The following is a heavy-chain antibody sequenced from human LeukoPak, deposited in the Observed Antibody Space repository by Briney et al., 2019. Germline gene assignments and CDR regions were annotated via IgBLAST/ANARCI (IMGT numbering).Heavy chain of an antibody. CDR1: GVSLNHYY. Sequence: SETLSLTCAVYGVSLNHYYWTWIRQPPGKGLEWIGEINHPGSTNYNPSLKSRVTISIDTSKSQFSLKVNSVAAADTAVYYCAKLLYHSGRPGPWGQGTLVTVSS. CDR3: AKLLYHSGRPGP. V-gene: IGHV4-34*01. J-gene: IGHJ5*02. CDR2: INHPGST. D-gene: IGHD2/OR15-2a*01.